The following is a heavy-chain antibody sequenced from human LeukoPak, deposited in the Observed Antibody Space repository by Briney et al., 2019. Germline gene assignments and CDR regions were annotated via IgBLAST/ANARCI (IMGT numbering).Heavy chain of an antibody. CDR3: ARDLLSGLFSQDGGFDP. J-gene: IGHJ5*02. V-gene: IGHV4-30-4*08. Sequence: PSQTLSLTCTVSGGSISSGDYYWSWIRQPPGKGLEWIGYIYYSGSTYYNPSLKSRVTISVDTSKNQFSLKLSSVTAADTAGYYCARDLLSGLFSQDGGFDPWGQGTLVNVSS. CDR2: IYYSGST. CDR1: GGSISSGDYY. D-gene: IGHD5-12*01.